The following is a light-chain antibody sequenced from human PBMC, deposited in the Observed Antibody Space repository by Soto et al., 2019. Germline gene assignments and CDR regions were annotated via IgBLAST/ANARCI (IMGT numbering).Light chain of an antibody. CDR2: GAS. CDR3: QQYNNWPPLT. V-gene: IGKV3D-15*01. CDR1: QSVSSN. Sequence: EIVMTQSPATLSVSPGERATLSCRASQSVSSNLAWYQQKPGQAPRLRIYGASTRATGIPARFSGSGSGTEFTLTISSLQSEDFAVYYCQQYNNWPPLTFGQGTRLE. J-gene: IGKJ5*01.